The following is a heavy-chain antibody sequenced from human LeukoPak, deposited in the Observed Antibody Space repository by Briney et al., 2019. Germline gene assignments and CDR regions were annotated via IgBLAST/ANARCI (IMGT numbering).Heavy chain of an antibody. Sequence: ASVKVSCKASAGTFSSYAISWVRQAPGQGLEWMGGLIPIFGTANYAQKFQGRVTITADESTSTAYMELSSLRSEDTAVYYCARAAMATIRLISAFDIWGQGTMVTVSS. CDR1: AGTFSSYA. CDR2: LIPIFGTA. D-gene: IGHD5-24*01. J-gene: IGHJ3*02. V-gene: IGHV1-69*13. CDR3: ARAAMATIRLISAFDI.